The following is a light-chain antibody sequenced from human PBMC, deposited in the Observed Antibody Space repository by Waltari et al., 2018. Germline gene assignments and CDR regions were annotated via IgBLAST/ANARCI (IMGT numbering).Light chain of an antibody. CDR1: QSLSTY. CDR2: DVS. J-gene: IGKJ3*01. CDR3: QTRQNWPPVFT. Sequence: IVLTQSPATLSLSPGESATLSCRASQSLSTYLVWYQQIPGQAPRLLIYDVSQRATGIPDRFSGSGSVTDFTLTISGLEPEDFAIYYCQTRQNWPPVFTFGPGTKVEIK. V-gene: IGKV3-11*01.